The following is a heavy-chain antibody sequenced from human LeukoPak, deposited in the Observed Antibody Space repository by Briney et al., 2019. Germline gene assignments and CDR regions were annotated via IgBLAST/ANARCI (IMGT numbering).Heavy chain of an antibody. J-gene: IGHJ4*02. CDR1: GFTFTGFA. CDR3: AKDPPSCSGKDCLLCDF. V-gene: IGHV3-23*01. Sequence: GGSLRLSCAASGFTFTGFAMSWVRQAPGKGLEWVSTVTRGGQTTYYADSVKGRFTISRDNSKNTVYLQMNTLRAEDTAVYYCAKDPPSCSGKDCLLCDFWGQGTLVTVSS. D-gene: IGHD3-9*01. CDR2: VTRGGQTT.